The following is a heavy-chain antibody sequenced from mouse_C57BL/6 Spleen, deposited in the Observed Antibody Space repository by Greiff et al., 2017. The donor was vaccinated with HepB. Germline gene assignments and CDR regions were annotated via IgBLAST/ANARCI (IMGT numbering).Heavy chain of an antibody. CDR2: ISDGGSYT. J-gene: IGHJ1*03. V-gene: IGHV5-4*01. CDR3: ARDDWDLRYFDV. Sequence: EVMLVESGGGLVKPGGSLKLSCAASGFTFSSYAMSWVRQTPEKRLEWVATISDGGSYTYYPDNVKGRFTISRDNAKNNLYLQMSHLKSEDTAMYYCARDDWDLRYFDVWGTGTTVTVSS. D-gene: IGHD4-1*01. CDR1: GFTFSSYA.